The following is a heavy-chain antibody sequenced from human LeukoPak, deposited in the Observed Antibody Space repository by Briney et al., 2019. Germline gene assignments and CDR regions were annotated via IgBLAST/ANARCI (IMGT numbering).Heavy chain of an antibody. J-gene: IGHJ4*02. V-gene: IGHV1-46*01. Sequence: ASVKVSCKTSGYTFTTYYMHWVRQAPGQGLEWMGIINPSGGTTNYAQKFQGRVTMTRDTSTTTLYMELSSLRSEDTAVYYRARGRPGSGWSFDYWSQGTLVTVSS. CDR1: GYTFTTYY. D-gene: IGHD6-19*01. CDR2: INPSGGTT. CDR3: ARGRPGSGWSFDY.